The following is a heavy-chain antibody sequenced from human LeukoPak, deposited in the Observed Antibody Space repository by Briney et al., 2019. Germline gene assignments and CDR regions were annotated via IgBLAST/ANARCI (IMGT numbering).Heavy chain of an antibody. V-gene: IGHV3-21*01. D-gene: IGHD2-2*01. CDR3: ARVHCSSTSCYYFDY. Sequence: GGSLRLSCAASGFTFCSYSMNWVRQAPGKGLEWVSSISSSSSYIYYADSVKGRFTISRDNAKNSLYLQMNSLRAEDTAVYYCARVHCSSTSCYYFDYWGQGTLVTVSS. CDR2: ISSSSSYI. CDR1: GFTFCSYS. J-gene: IGHJ4*02.